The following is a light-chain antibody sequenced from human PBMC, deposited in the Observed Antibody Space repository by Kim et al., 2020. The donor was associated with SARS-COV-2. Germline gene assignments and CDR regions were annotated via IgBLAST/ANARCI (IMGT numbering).Light chain of an antibody. CDR2: DAS. Sequence: LAPGERATRACGARQSVSKSLGWYQQKTGQAPRLLIYDASNRATGIPARFSGSGSGTDFTLTISSLEPEDFAVYYCQQRSKWPLTFGGGTKVDIK. CDR1: QSVSKS. J-gene: IGKJ4*01. CDR3: QQRSKWPLT. V-gene: IGKV3-11*01.